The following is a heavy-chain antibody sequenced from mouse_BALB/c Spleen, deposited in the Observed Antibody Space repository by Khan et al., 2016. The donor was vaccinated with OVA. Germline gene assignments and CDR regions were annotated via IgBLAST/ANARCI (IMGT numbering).Heavy chain of an antibody. V-gene: IGHV3-2*02. CDR2: IDYSGNT. J-gene: IGHJ2*01. Sequence: VQLQQSGPGLVKPSQSLSLTCTVTGYSITSDYAWNWIRQFPGNILEWMGYIDYSGNTNYNPSLKNRISITRDTSKNQFFMQLNSVTAEDTATYYCAREIYDGTYFDYWGQGTTLTVSS. CDR3: AREIYDGTYFDY. D-gene: IGHD2-12*01. CDR1: GYSITSDYA.